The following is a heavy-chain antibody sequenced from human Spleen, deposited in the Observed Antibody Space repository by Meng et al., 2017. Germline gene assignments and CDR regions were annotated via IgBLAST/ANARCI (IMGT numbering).Heavy chain of an antibody. Sequence: EVQLVESGGGLVKPGGSLRLSCAASGLTFSSYSMNWVRQAPGKGLEWVSSISSSGSHIYYADSVKGRFTISRDNAKNSLYLQMNSLRAEDTAVYYCAREAYSSSPPPWGQGTLVTVSS. CDR3: AREAYSSSPPP. J-gene: IGHJ5*02. V-gene: IGHV3-21*01. D-gene: IGHD6-13*01. CDR2: ISSSGSHI. CDR1: GLTFSSYS.